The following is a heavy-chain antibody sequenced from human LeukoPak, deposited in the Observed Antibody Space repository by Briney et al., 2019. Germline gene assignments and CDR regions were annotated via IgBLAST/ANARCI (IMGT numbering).Heavy chain of an antibody. D-gene: IGHD3-10*01. CDR2: ISGSGGST. V-gene: IGHV3-23*01. J-gene: IGHJ4*02. Sequence: GGSLRLSCAASGFTFSSYAVSWVRQAPGKGLEWVSAISGSGGSTYYADSVKGRFTISRDNSKNTLYLQMNSLRAEDTAVYYCGKCPSLLWYLPFDYWGQGTLVTVSS. CDR3: GKCPSLLWYLPFDY. CDR1: GFTFSSYA.